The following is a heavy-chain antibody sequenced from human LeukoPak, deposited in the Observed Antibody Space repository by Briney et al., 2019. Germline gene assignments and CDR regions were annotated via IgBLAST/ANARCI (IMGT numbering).Heavy chain of an antibody. CDR1: GYSFTNYW. CDR2: IYPGDSEN. J-gene: IGHJ4*02. V-gene: IGHV5-51*01. CDR3: ARRYCSGGSCYHLDS. D-gene: IGHD2-15*01. Sequence: ESLKISCKGSGYSFTNYWIAWVRQMPGKGLEWMGIIYPGDSENRYSPSFQGQVTISADKSISTAYLQWSSLKASDTAMYYCARRYCSGGSCYHLDSWGQGTLVTVSS.